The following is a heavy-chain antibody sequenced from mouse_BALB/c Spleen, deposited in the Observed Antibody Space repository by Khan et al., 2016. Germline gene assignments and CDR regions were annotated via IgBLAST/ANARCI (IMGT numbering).Heavy chain of an antibody. CDR3: AIGGDYGGFAS. CDR2: INTYTGEP. CDR1: GYTFTNYG. V-gene: IGHV9-3-1*01. J-gene: IGHJ3*01. Sequence: QIQLVQSGPELKKPGETVKISCKASGYTFTNYGMNWVKQAPGKGLKWMGWINTYTGEPTYADDFKGRLDFSLLTSASTAYLQIKNLKNEDTATYFCAIGGDYGGFASWGQGTLVTVSA. D-gene: IGHD2-13*01.